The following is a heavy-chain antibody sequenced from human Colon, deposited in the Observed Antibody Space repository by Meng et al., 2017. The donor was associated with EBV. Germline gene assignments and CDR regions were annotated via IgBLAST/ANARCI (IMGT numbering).Heavy chain of an antibody. D-gene: IGHD2-15*01. J-gene: IGHJ4*02. CDR3: ATALY. V-gene: IGHV3-23*04. CDR1: GLSLGTGA. Sequence: VQPVGSVKVSCKAAGSTCPCCGATGLSLGTGAGIGVLQGPGGGKEWVTTISSSGLSTYFTDSVKTRFTNTRQNSMSTLDPEMNSRRAEDTALNCCATALYWGQGTLVTVSS. CDR2: ISSSGLST.